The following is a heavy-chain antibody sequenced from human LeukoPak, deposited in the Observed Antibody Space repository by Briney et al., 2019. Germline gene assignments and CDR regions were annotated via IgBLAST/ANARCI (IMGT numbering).Heavy chain of an antibody. CDR2: INHSGST. D-gene: IGHD1-1*01. CDR3: AGGLQLERLYYYYYGMDV. V-gene: IGHV4-34*01. CDR1: GGSFSGNY. J-gene: IGHJ6*02. Sequence: SETLSLTCAVSGGSFSGNYWSWIRQPPGKGLEWIGEINHSGSTNYNPSLKSRITISVDTSKNQFSLKLSSVTAADTAVYYCAGGLQLERLYYYYYGMDVWGQGTTVTVSS.